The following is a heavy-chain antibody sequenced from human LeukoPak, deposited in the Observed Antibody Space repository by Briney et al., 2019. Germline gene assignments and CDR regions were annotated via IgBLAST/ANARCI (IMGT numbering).Heavy chain of an antibody. V-gene: IGHV1-69*04. J-gene: IGHJ2*01. CDR3: ASVRDAYNQGFWYFAL. Sequence: SVKVSCKASGGSFSSYAFSWVRQAPGQGLEWMGRIIPMLGIANYPQKFQDRIGLSADTSTNTAYMELSSLRSEDTAIYYCASVRDAYNQGFWYFALWGRGTLVSVSS. D-gene: IGHD5-24*01. CDR1: GGSFSSYA. CDR2: IIPMLGIA.